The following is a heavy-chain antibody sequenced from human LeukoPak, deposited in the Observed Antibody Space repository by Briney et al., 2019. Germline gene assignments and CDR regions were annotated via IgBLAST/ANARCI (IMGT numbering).Heavy chain of an antibody. Sequence: GALRLSCAASGFTFSSYSMNWVRQAPGKGLEWVSYISSSSSTIYYADSVKGRFTISRDNAKNSLYLQMNSLRAEDTAVYHCARGGGGSDYWGQGTLVTVSS. CDR2: ISSSSSTI. V-gene: IGHV3-48*04. CDR3: ARGGGGSDY. CDR1: GFTFSSYS. J-gene: IGHJ4*02.